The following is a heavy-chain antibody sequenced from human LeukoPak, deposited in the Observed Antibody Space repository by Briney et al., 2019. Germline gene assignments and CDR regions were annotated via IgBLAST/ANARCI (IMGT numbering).Heavy chain of an antibody. CDR2: INHSGST. CDR1: GGSFSGYY. Sequence: SETLSLTCAVYGGSFSGYYWSWIRQPPGKGLEWIGEINHSGSTNYNPSLKSRVTISVDTPKNQFSLKLSSVTAADTTVYYCARLRGYSGYDSGYYYHYYMDVWGKGTTVTVSS. J-gene: IGHJ6*03. D-gene: IGHD5-12*01. CDR3: ARLRGYSGYDSGYYYHYYMDV. V-gene: IGHV4-34*01.